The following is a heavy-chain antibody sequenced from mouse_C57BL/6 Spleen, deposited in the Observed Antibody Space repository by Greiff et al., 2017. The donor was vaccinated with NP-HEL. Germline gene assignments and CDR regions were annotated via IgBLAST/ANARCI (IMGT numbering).Heavy chain of an antibody. Sequence: EVKVVESGGGLVQSGRSLRLSCATSGFTFSDFYMEWVRQAPGKGLEWIAASRNKANDYTTEYSASVKGRFIVSRDTSQSILYLQMNALRAEDTAIYYCARDSYAMDYWGQGTSVTVSS. CDR1: GFTFSDFY. J-gene: IGHJ4*01. CDR2: SRNKANDYTT. CDR3: ARDSYAMDY. V-gene: IGHV7-1*01.